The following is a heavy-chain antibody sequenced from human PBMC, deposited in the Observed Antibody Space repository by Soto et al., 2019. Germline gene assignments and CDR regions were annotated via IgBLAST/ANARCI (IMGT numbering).Heavy chain of an antibody. J-gene: IGHJ6*02. CDR1: GYTFTSYD. CDR2: MNPNSGNT. CDR3: ARSPSSRNSHYYYGMDV. V-gene: IGHV1-8*01. D-gene: IGHD4-4*01. Sequence: ASVKVSCKASGYTFTSYDINWVRQATGQGLEWMGWMNPNSGNTGYAQKFQGRVTMTRNTSISTAYMELSSLRSEDTAVYYCARSPSSRNSHYYYGMDVWGQGTTVTVSS.